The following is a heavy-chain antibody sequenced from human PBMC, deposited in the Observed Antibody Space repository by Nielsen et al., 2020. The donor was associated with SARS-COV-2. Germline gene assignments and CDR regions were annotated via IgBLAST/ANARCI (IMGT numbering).Heavy chain of an antibody. Sequence: GESLKISCAASGFTFSSYWMSWVRQAPGKGLEWVANIKQDGSEKYYVDSVKGRFTISRDNAKNSLYLQMNSLRAEDTAVYYCARDASCSGGSCYSFDWFDPWGQGTLVTVSS. CDR2: IKQDGSEK. CDR1: GFTFSSYW. J-gene: IGHJ5*02. D-gene: IGHD2-15*01. V-gene: IGHV3-7*03. CDR3: ARDASCSGGSCYSFDWFDP.